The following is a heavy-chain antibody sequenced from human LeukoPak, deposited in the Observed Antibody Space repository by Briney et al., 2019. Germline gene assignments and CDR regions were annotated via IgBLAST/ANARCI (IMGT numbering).Heavy chain of an antibody. J-gene: IGHJ4*02. CDR1: GFTFSSYS. CDR3: AIEDVAGDY. Sequence: PGESLRLPCAASGFTFSSYSMNWVRQAPGKGLEWVSHITASGTAMFYADSVKGRFTISRDNAKNSLYLQMNSLRDEDTAVYYCAIEDVAGDYWGQGTLVTVSS. V-gene: IGHV3-48*02. D-gene: IGHD6-19*01. CDR2: ITASGTAM.